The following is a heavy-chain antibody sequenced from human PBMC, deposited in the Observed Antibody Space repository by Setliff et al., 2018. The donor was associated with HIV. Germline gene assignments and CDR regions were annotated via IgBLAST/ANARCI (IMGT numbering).Heavy chain of an antibody. V-gene: IGHV4-4*09. J-gene: IGHJ4*02. Sequence: SETLSLTCTVSGGSISSYYWSWIRQPPGKGLEWIGYIYTSGSTNYNPSLESRVTISVDTSKNQFSLKLSSVTAADTAVYYCARGLSFHDPGGFDYWGQGTLVTVSS. D-gene: IGHD3-10*01. CDR3: ARGLSFHDPGGFDY. CDR1: GGSISSYY. CDR2: IYTSGST.